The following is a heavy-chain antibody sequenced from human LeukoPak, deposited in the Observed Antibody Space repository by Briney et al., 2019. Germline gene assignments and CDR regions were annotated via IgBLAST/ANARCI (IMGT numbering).Heavy chain of an antibody. CDR2: IYHSGST. CDR3: ARIPGIAAAGSPDWYFDL. J-gene: IGHJ2*01. D-gene: IGHD6-13*01. Sequence: SETLSLTCAVYGGSFSGYYWSWIRQPPGKGLEWIGSIYHSGSTYYNPSLKSRVTISVDTSKNQFSLKLSSVTAADTAVYYCARIPGIAAAGSPDWYFDLWGRGTLVTVSS. V-gene: IGHV4-34*01. CDR1: GGSFSGYY.